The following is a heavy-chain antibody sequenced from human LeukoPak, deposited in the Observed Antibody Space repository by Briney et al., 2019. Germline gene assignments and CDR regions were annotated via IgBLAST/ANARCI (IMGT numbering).Heavy chain of an antibody. CDR1: GYTLTELS. Sequence: ASVTVSCKVSGYTLTELSMHWVRQAPGKGLEWMGGFDPEDGETIYAQKFQGRVTMTEDTSTDTAYMELSSLRSEDTAVYYCATGPASAWGSDWYYGMDVWGQGTTVTVSS. V-gene: IGHV1-24*01. J-gene: IGHJ6*02. D-gene: IGHD3-16*01. CDR3: ATGPASAWGSDWYYGMDV. CDR2: FDPEDGET.